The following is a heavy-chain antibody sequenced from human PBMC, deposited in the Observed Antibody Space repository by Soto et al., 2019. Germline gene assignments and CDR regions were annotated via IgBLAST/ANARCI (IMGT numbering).Heavy chain of an antibody. J-gene: IGHJ5*02. CDR1: GGSISSYY. CDR3: AREGPRYSVWGFDP. D-gene: IGHD2-15*01. Sequence: SETLSLTCTVSGGSISSYYWSWILQPPGKGLEWIGYIYYSGSTNYNPSLKSRVTISVDTSKNQFSLKLSSVTAADTAVYYCAREGPRYSVWGFDPWGQGTLFSVSS. CDR2: IYYSGST. V-gene: IGHV4-59*01.